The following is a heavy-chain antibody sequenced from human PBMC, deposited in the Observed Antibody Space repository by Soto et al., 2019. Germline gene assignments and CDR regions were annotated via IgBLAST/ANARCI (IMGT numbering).Heavy chain of an antibody. D-gene: IGHD5-18*01. CDR3: ARDQGYTYGYSFDF. CDR1: GGSISSGTYY. V-gene: IGHV4-31*03. Sequence: QVQLQESGPGLVKPSQALALTCTVSGGSISSGTYYWSWIRQHPGKGLEWIGYISGSGSTYYSPALKRRVLRSLDTSENQFSLRLTSVTAADTAVYYCARDQGYTYGYSFDFWGQGDLVTVSS. J-gene: IGHJ4*02. CDR2: ISGSGST.